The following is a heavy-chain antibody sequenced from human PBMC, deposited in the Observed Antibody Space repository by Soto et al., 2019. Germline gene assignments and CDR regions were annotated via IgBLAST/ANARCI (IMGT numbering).Heavy chain of an antibody. CDR1: GFTFSSYA. CDR3: AKDRVPDGIYSFDY. J-gene: IGHJ4*02. V-gene: IGHV3-23*01. CDR2: FGITGGDT. Sequence: GGSLRLSCAASGFTFSSYAMGWVRQAPGKGPEWVSTFGITGGDTYYADSVKGRFFISRDDSKYTLHLQMNSLRAEDTAVYYCAKDRVPDGIYSFDYWGQGILVTVSS. D-gene: IGHD2-15*01.